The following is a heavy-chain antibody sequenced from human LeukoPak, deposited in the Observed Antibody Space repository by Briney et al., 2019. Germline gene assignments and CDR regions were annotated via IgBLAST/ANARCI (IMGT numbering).Heavy chain of an antibody. CDR2: INHSGST. CDR3: AAGYSSSWSSDLDY. D-gene: IGHD6-13*01. V-gene: IGHV4-34*01. Sequence: PSETLSLTCAVYGGSFSGYYWSWIRQPPGKGLEWIGEINHSGSTNYNPSLKSRVTISVNTSKNQFSLKLSSVTAADTAVYYCAAGYSSSWSSDLDYWGQGTLVTVSS. CDR1: GGSFSGYY. J-gene: IGHJ4*02.